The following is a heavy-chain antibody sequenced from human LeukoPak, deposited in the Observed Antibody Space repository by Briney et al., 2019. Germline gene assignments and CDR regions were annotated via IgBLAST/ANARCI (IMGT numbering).Heavy chain of an antibody. CDR1: GFTFSSYA. CDR3: ARDFSGALWFGEP. CDR2: IDSGGET. J-gene: IGHJ4*02. D-gene: IGHD3-10*01. V-gene: IGHV3-23*01. Sequence: GGSLRLSCAASGFTFSSYAMNWVRQAPGEGLEWVSAIDSGGETYSADSVKGRFTISRDDSKNTLYLQMNSLRAEDTAVYYCARDFSGALWFGEPRGQGTLVTVSS.